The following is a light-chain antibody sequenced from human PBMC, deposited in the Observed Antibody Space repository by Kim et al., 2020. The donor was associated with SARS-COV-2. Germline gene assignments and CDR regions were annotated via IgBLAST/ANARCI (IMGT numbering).Light chain of an antibody. V-gene: IGKV3-15*01. J-gene: IGKJ4*01. Sequence: ILMTQSPATLSVSPGERATLSCRASQSVGSDLAWYQQKPGQAPRFLIYGASTRATGIPARFSGSQSGTEFTLTISSLQSEDFAVYYCQQYNNCPLTFGGGTKVVLK. CDR1: QSVGSD. CDR3: QQYNNCPLT. CDR2: GAS.